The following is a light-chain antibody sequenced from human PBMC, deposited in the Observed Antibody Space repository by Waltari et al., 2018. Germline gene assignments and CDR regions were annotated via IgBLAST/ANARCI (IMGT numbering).Light chain of an antibody. CDR3: QTGGFGIWV. CDR2: VHSDGSH. V-gene: IGLV4-69*01. Sequence: QLLLTQSPSASASLGASVKLTCTVSSGHSNYAIAWHQQHPHTGPRYLMKVHSDGSHIKGDGIPDRFSGSSSGAERYLTISSLQSEDEADYYCQTGGFGIWVFGGGTKLTVL. J-gene: IGLJ3*02. CDR1: SGHSNYA.